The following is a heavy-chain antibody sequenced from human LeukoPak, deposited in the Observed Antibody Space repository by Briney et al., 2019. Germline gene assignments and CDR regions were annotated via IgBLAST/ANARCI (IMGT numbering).Heavy chain of an antibody. CDR3: ARPSAYGEDAFDV. Sequence: GESLKISCKGSGYSFTNYWIGRVRQMPGKGLEWMGIIYPIDSDTRYSPSFRGQVTFSADKSISTAYLQWSSLKASDTAMYYCARPSAYGEDAFDVWGQGTMVTVSS. CDR1: GYSFTNYW. V-gene: IGHV5-51*01. CDR2: IYPIDSDT. J-gene: IGHJ3*01. D-gene: IGHD2-21*01.